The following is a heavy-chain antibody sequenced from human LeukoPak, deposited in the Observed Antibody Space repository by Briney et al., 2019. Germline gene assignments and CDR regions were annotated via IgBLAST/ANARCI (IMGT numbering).Heavy chain of an antibody. CDR3: AKVGGYYGSGSHENWIDP. V-gene: IGHV3-23*01. Sequence: PGGSLRLSCAASGFTFSSYAMSWVRQAPGKGLEWVSAISGSGGSTYYADSVKGRFTISRDNSKNTLYLQMNSLRAEDTAVYYCAKVGGYYGSGSHENWIDPWGQGTMATVSS. J-gene: IGHJ3*01. CDR2: ISGSGGST. D-gene: IGHD3-10*01. CDR1: GFTFSSYA.